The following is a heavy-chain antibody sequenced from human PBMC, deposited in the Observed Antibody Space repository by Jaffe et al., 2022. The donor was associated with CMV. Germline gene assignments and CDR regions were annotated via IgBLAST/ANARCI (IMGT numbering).Heavy chain of an antibody. D-gene: IGHD5-12*01. J-gene: IGHJ6*03. V-gene: IGHV3-21*01. CDR2: ISSSSSNV. CDR1: GFTFSGYT. CDR3: ARGTLLVAITPMDYYMDV. Sequence: EVQLVESGGGLVKPGGSLRLSCAASGFTFSGYTMSWVRQAPGKGLEWVASISSSSSNVYYAESVKGRFTISRDNAKKSLYLQMNSLRADDTAVYFCARGTLLVAITPMDYYMDVWGKGTTVTVSS.